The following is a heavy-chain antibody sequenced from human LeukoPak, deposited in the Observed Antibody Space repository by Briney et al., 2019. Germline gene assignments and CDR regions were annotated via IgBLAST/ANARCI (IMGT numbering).Heavy chain of an antibody. D-gene: IGHD6-13*01. V-gene: IGHV3-7*01. CDR2: INQDASEI. Sequence: PGGSLRLSCAASRFTFSNYWMTWVRQAPGEGLEWVGNINQDASEISYVDSVKGRFTISRVNAENSLYLQMNSLRAEDTAIYYCARDRHINSWSNDRFDYWGQGALVTVSS. J-gene: IGHJ4*02. CDR1: RFTFSNYW. CDR3: ARDRHINSWSNDRFDY.